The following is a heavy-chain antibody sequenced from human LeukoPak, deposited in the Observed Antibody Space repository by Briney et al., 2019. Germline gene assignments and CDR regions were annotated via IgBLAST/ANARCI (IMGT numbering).Heavy chain of an antibody. CDR1: GGSISSFY. V-gene: IGHV4-59*01. CDR2: IYYSGST. CDR3: ARGGPGYSPYYYYYVDV. D-gene: IGHD2-21*01. J-gene: IGHJ6*03. Sequence: PSETLSLTCTVSGGSISSFYWSWIRQPPGEGLEWIGYIYYSGSTNYNPSLKSRVTISVDTSKNQFSLKLSSVTAADTAVYYCARGGPGYSPYYYYYVDVWGKGTTVTVSS.